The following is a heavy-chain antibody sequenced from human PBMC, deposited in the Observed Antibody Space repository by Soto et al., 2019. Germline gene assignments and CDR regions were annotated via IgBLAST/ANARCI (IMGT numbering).Heavy chain of an antibody. CDR2: ISYDGSNK. V-gene: IGHV3-30-3*01. J-gene: IGHJ6*02. CDR3: ARVRLYADYYYGMDV. D-gene: IGHD2-8*01. CDR1: GFTFSSYA. Sequence: QVQLVESGGGVVQPRRSLRLSCAASGFTFSSYAMHWVRQAPGKGLEWVAVISYDGSNKYYADSVKGRFTISRDNSKNTLYLQMNSLRAEDTAVYYCARVRLYADYYYGMDVWGQGTTVTVSS.